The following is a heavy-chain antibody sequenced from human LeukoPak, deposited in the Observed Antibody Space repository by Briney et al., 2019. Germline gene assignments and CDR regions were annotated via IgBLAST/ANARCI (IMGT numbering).Heavy chain of an antibody. V-gene: IGHV4-59*08. J-gene: IGHJ4*02. Sequence: SETLSLTCSVSGGSISSYYWSWIRQPPGKGLECIGYIHYSGSTDYNPSLKSRVTISVDTSKNQFSLKLSSVTAADTAVYYCARRSYGTDYFDYWGQGTLVTVSS. CDR1: GGSISSYY. CDR2: IHYSGST. CDR3: ARRSYGTDYFDY. D-gene: IGHD5-18*01.